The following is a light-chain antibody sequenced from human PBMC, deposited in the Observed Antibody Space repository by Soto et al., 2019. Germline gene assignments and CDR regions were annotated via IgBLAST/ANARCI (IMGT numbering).Light chain of an antibody. Sequence: DLQMTQSPSTLSASVGDRVTITCRASQSISSWLAWYQQKPGKAPKLLIYDASSLESGVPSRFSRSGSGTEFTLTISSLQPDDFATYYCQQYNSYSYTFGQGTKLEIK. V-gene: IGKV1-5*01. CDR2: DAS. CDR3: QQYNSYSYT. CDR1: QSISSW. J-gene: IGKJ2*01.